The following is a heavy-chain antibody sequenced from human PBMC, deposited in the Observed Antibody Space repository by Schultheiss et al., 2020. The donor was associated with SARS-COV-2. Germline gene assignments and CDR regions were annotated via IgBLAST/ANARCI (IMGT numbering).Heavy chain of an antibody. CDR1: GFTFSSYA. V-gene: IGHV3-NL1*01. J-gene: IGHJ4*01. D-gene: IGHD3-10*01. CDR3: ARDQDGGDFDY. Sequence: GGSLRLSCAASGFTFSSYAMHWVRQAPGKGLDCVLLIYCGGSTYYADSVKGRFTISRDNAKNSLYLQMNSLRAEDTAVYYCARDQDGGDFDYWGQGTLVTVSS. CDR2: IYCGGST.